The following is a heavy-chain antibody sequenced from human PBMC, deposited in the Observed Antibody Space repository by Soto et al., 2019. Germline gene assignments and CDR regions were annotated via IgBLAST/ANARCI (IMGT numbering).Heavy chain of an antibody. Sequence: GSVKGCWKASGYPFTSHGISLARQAPGQGLEWMGWISAYNGNTNYAQKLQGRVTMTTDTSTSTAYMELRSLRSYDTAVYYCARDRKSGWDAFDIWGQGTMVTVSS. D-gene: IGHD6-19*01. CDR1: GYPFTSHG. J-gene: IGHJ3*02. CDR2: ISAYNGNT. CDR3: ARDRKSGWDAFDI. V-gene: IGHV1-18*04.